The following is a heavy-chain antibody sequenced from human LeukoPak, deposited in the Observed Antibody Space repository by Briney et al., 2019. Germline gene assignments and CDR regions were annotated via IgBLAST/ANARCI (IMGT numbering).Heavy chain of an antibody. D-gene: IGHD6-19*01. CDR3: AKDADIAVAGNFDY. V-gene: IGHV3-9*01. Sequence: PGGSLRLSCAASGFTFSSYAMSWVRQAPGKGLEWVSGISWNSGSIGYADSVKGRFTISRDNAKNSLYLQMNSLRAEDTALYYCAKDADIAVAGNFDYWGQGTLVTVSS. CDR1: GFTFSSYA. CDR2: ISWNSGSI. J-gene: IGHJ4*02.